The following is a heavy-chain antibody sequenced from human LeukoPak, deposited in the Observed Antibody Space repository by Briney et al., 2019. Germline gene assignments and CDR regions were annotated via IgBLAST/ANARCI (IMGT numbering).Heavy chain of an antibody. D-gene: IGHD6-19*01. Sequence: ASVKVSCRVSGYTLTELSMHWVRQAPGKGLEWMGGFDPEDGETIYAQKFQGRVTMTEDTSTDTAYMELSSLRSEDTAVYYCATDRRVAGIRYFDYWGQGTLVTVSS. CDR1: GYTLTELS. V-gene: IGHV1-24*01. CDR2: FDPEDGET. J-gene: IGHJ4*02. CDR3: ATDRRVAGIRYFDY.